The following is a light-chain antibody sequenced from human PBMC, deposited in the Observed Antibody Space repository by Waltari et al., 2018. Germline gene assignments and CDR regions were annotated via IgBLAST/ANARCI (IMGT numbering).Light chain of an antibody. CDR1: QGISSY. CDR3: QQLNSYLSFT. J-gene: IGKJ3*01. Sequence: DIQLTQSPSFLSASVGDRVTITCRASQGISSYLAWYQQKPGKGPKLLIYAASTLQSGVPSRFSGSGSGTEFTLTISSLQPEDFATYYCQQLNSYLSFTFGPGTKVDIK. CDR2: AAS. V-gene: IGKV1-9*01.